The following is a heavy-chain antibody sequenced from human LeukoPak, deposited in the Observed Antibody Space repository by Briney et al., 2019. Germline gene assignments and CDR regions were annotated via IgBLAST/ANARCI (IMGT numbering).Heavy chain of an antibody. Sequence: SETLSLTCTVSADSISGYHWSWIRQSADKGLEWTGRIHSSGSTTYSPSLKSRVTMTVDTSKKQFSLKLSSVTAADTAVYYCARLEIPGENSGSYYPVYWGQGTLVTVSS. V-gene: IGHV4-4*07. D-gene: IGHD3-10*01. CDR3: ARLEIPGENSGSYYPVY. CDR2: IHSSGST. CDR1: ADSISGYH. J-gene: IGHJ4*02.